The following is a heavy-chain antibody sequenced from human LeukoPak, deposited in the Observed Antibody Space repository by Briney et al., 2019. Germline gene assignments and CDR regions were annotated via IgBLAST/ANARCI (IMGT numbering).Heavy chain of an antibody. CDR2: IYHSEST. D-gene: IGHD3-16*01. V-gene: IGHV4-38-2*02. CDR1: GYSISSGYY. Sequence: PSETLSLTCTVSGYSISSGYYWGWIRQPPGKGLEWIGGIYHSESTYYNPSLKSRVTISVDTSKNQFSLKLSSVTAADTAVYYCARDSAKLGYFDYWGQGTLVTVSS. CDR3: ARDSAKLGYFDY. J-gene: IGHJ4*02.